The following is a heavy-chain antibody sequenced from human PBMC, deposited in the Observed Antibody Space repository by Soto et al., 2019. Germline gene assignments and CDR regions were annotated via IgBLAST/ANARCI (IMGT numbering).Heavy chain of an antibody. CDR3: ARCGTAINAISEFDY. V-gene: IGHV2-70*01. J-gene: IGHJ4*02. Sequence: SGPTLVNPTQTLTLTCTFSGFSLSTSGMCVSWIRQPPGKALEWLALIDWDDDKYYSTSLKTRLTISKDTSKNQVVLTMTNMDPVDTATYYCARCGTAINAISEFDYWGQGTLVTVSS. D-gene: IGHD2-21*02. CDR1: GFSLSTSGMC. CDR2: IDWDDDK.